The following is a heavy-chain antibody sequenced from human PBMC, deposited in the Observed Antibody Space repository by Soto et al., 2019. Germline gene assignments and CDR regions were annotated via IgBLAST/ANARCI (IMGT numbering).Heavy chain of an antibody. D-gene: IGHD3-3*01. V-gene: IGHV4-38-2*01. J-gene: IGHJ4*02. CDR1: GDSISSGYH. CDR3: ARGSGVINFDY. Sequence: SETLSLTCAVSGDSISSGYHWAWIRQSPGGGLEWVASIYHSGTTYYNPSLTSRVTIAVDTSKNQFSLKLSSVTAADTAVYYCARGSGVINFDYWGQGTLVTVSS. CDR2: IYHSGTT.